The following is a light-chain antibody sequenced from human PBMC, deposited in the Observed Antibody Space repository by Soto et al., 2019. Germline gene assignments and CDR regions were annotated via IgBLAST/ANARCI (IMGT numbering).Light chain of an antibody. CDR2: AVN. CDR1: LSDVGGQNF. Sequence: QSALTQPPSASGSPGQSVTFSCTGTLSDVGGQNFVSWYQQDPGKAPNLMIYAVNKRPSGVPDRFSGSKSGNTAYLTVSGLQAEDEANYYCSSYAGTNVIFGGGTKLTVL. CDR3: SSYAGTNVI. J-gene: IGLJ2*01. V-gene: IGLV2-8*01.